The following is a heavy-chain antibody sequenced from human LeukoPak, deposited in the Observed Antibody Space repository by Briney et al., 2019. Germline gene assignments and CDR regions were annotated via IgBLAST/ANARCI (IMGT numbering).Heavy chain of an antibody. CDR1: GFTFSSYS. V-gene: IGHV3-48*01. CDR2: ISSSSRTR. Sequence: GRSLRLSCAVSGFTFSSYSMNWVRQAPEKGPEWISYISSSSRTRYYGDSVKGLFTASRDNAKNSLYLQMRGLRAEETAVYYCARESISGHRDFDYWGKGTLVTVSS. D-gene: IGHD1-26*01. J-gene: IGHJ4*02. CDR3: ARESISGHRDFDY.